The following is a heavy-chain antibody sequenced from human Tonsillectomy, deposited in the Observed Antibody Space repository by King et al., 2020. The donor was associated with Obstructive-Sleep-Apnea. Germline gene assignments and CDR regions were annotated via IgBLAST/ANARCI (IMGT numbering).Heavy chain of an antibody. D-gene: IGHD6-13*01. CDR3: ARGSGAAAVNWFDP. V-gene: IGHV4-34*01. Sequence: VQLQQWGTGLLKPSETLSLTFAVFGGSFSDYYWSWILQPPGTGLEWCGEINHSGSTTYNPSLTRGVTISVDTSKNQFSLKLNSVTAADTAVYYCARGSGAAAVNWFDPWGPGTLVTVSS. CDR1: GGSFSDYY. CDR2: INHSGST. J-gene: IGHJ5*02.